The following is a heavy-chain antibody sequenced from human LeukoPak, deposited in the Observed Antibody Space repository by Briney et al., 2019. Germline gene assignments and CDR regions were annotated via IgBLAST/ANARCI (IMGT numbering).Heavy chain of an antibody. Sequence: GGSLRLSCAASGFTFSSYWMHWVRQAPGKGLVWVSRINSDVSSTSYADSVKGRFTISRDNAKNTLYLQMNSLRAEDTATYYCAKAAGGVCNSGDCYSRVFDYWGQGTLVTVSS. D-gene: IGHD2-21*02. CDR3: AKAAGGVCNSGDCYSRVFDY. V-gene: IGHV3-74*01. J-gene: IGHJ4*02. CDR1: GFTFSSYW. CDR2: INSDVSST.